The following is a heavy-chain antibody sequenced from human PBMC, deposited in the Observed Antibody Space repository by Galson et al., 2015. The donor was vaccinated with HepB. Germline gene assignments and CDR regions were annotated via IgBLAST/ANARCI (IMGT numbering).Heavy chain of an antibody. V-gene: IGHV3-21*01. CDR1: GFTFSSYS. D-gene: IGHD1-14*01. J-gene: IGHJ4*02. CDR2: ISSSSSYI. Sequence: SLRLSCAASGFTFSSYSMNWVRQAPGKGLEWVSSISSSSSYIYYADSVKGRFTISRDNAKNSLYLQMNSLRAEDTAVYYCARDPDDTGAYYFDYWGQGTLVTVSS. CDR3: ARDPDDTGAYYFDY.